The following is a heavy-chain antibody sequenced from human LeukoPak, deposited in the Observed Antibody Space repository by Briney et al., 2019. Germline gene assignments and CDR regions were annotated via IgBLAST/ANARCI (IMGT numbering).Heavy chain of an antibody. CDR1: GGSFSGYY. Sequence: SETLSLTCAVYGGSFSGYYWSWIRQPPGKGLEWIGEINHSGSTNYNPSLKSRVTISVDTSKNQFSLKLSSVTAADTAVYHCARVLDSSGYYYGFDPWGQGTLVTVSS. D-gene: IGHD3-22*01. V-gene: IGHV4-34*01. CDR3: ARVLDSSGYYYGFDP. J-gene: IGHJ5*02. CDR2: INHSGST.